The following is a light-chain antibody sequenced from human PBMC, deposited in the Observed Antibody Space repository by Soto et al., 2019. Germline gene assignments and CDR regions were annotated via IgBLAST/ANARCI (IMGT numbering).Light chain of an antibody. V-gene: IGLV2-23*01. CDR1: SSDVGRYNL. Sequence: QSALTQPASVSGSPGQSITISCTGTSSDVGRYNLVSWYQQQPGKAPKLMIYEGSKRPSGVSNRFSGSKSGNTASLTISGLQAEDEADYYCCSYAGSSSVFGGGTKLTVL. J-gene: IGLJ3*02. CDR2: EGS. CDR3: CSYAGSSSV.